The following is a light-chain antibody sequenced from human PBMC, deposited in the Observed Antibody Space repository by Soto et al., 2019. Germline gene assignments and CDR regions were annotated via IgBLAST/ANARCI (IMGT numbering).Light chain of an antibody. CDR3: QQYADSRWT. Sequence: IVLTQSPATLSVSPGERATLSCRASQSVSISYIAWYQQKPGQAPRLLISGASSRATGIPDRFSGSGSGTDFTLTISRLEPGDFAVYYCQQYADSRWTFGQGTKLEIK. CDR1: QSVSISY. CDR2: GAS. V-gene: IGKV3-20*01. J-gene: IGKJ2*02.